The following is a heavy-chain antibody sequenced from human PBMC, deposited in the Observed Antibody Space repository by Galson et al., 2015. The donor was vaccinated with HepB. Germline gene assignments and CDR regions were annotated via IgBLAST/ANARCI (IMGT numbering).Heavy chain of an antibody. CDR3: ARDRSDFSSGHQSIYYGMDV. J-gene: IGHJ6*02. CDR2: MWNDGINK. Sequence: SLRLSCAASGFTFSNYGMHWIRQAPGKGLEWVAVMWNDGINKDYADSVKGRFTISRDNSKNTLYLQMNSLTAEDTAVYFCARDRSDFSSGHQSIYYGMDVWGQGTTVTVSS. V-gene: IGHV3-33*01. D-gene: IGHD6-19*01. CDR1: GFTFSNYG.